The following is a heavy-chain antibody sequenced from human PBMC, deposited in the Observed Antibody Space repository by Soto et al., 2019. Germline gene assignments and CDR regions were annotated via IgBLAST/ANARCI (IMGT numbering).Heavy chain of an antibody. CDR2: INHSGST. CDR1: GGSFSGYY. V-gene: IGHV4-34*01. D-gene: IGHD3-10*01. Sequence: SETLSLTCAVYGGSFSGYYWSWIRQPPGKGLEWIGEINHSGSTNYNPSLKSRVTISVDTSKNQFSLKLSSVTAADTAVYYCARGGIPPLYRGVITSRYYYYYYMDVWGKGTTVTVSS. CDR3: ARGGIPPLYRGVITSRYYYYYYMDV. J-gene: IGHJ6*03.